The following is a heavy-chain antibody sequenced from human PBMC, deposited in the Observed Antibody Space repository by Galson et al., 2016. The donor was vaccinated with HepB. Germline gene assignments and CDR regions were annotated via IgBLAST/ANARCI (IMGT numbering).Heavy chain of an antibody. D-gene: IGHD6-13*01. CDR3: ARDDSREGWFDP. CDR2: IYYTGST. CDR1: GGSISSGGYY. V-gene: IGHV4-31*03. J-gene: IGHJ5*02. Sequence: TLSLTCSVSGGSISSGGYYWSWIRQYPGKGLEWMGYIYYTGSTHYNPSLKSRIIISVDTSKNQFSLKLSSVTAADTAVYYCARDDSREGWFDPWGQGALVTVSS.